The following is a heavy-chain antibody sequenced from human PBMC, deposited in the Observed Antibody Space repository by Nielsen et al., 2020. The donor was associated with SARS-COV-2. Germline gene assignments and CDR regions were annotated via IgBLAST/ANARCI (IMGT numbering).Heavy chain of an antibody. V-gene: IGHV3-48*03. CDR3: APWRYDFWSGYYDY. Sequence: GESLKISCAASGFTFSSYEMNWVRQAPGKGLEWVSYISSSGSTIYYADSVKGRFTISRDNSKNTLYLQMNSLRAEDTAVYYCAPWRYDFWSGYYDYWGQGTLVTVSS. CDR1: GFTFSSYE. D-gene: IGHD3-3*01. J-gene: IGHJ4*02. CDR2: ISSSGSTI.